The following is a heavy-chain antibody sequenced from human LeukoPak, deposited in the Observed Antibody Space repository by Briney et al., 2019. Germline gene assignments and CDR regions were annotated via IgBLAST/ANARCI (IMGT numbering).Heavy chain of an antibody. CDR2: IYSLGST. CDR3: ARGLYSASSGAGAFDI. V-gene: IGHV3-66*01. Sequence: GGSLRFSCTASGFTVSGKYMSWVRQAPGKGLGWVSVIYSLGSTYHAASVKGRFTISSDSSKNTVYLQMNSLTAEDTAVYYCARGLYSASSGAGAFDIWGQGTMVAVSS. D-gene: IGHD6-6*01. CDR1: GFTVSGKY. J-gene: IGHJ3*02.